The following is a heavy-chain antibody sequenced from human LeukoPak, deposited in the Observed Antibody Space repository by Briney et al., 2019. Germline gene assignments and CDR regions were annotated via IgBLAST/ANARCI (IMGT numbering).Heavy chain of an antibody. CDR3: TRGGGSYDY. CDR1: GGSISTYY. CDR2: IYFSGST. V-gene: IGHV4-59*01. Sequence: SETLSLTCTVSGGSISTYYWSWIRQPPGKELEWIGNIYFSGSTKYNPSLKSRVTISVDTSKNQFSLELNSVTAADTAVYYCTRGGGSYDYRGQGTLVTVSS. J-gene: IGHJ4*02. D-gene: IGHD2-15*01.